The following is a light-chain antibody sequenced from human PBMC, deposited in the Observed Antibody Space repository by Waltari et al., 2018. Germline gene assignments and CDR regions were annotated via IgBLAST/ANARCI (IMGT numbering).Light chain of an antibody. Sequence: QSALTQPASVSGSPGQSITVSCIGTSSAAGGYYLVSWYQHHPGKAPKLVIHAARKRPSVVSIRFAGSKSGHTAALTISGLQPEDEADYYCCSYPSFAPVVFGGGTKLTVL. V-gene: IGLV2-23*01. CDR2: AAR. CDR1: SSAAGGYYL. J-gene: IGLJ2*01. CDR3: CSYPSFAPVV.